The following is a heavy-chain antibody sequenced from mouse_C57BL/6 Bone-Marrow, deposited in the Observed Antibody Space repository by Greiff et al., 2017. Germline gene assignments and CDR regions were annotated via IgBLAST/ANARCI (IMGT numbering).Heavy chain of an antibody. CDR3: ARQGNYVWYFDV. Sequence: EVKLMESGGGLVKPGGSLKLSCAASGFTFSDYGMHWVRQAPEKGLEWVAYISSGSSTIYYADTVKGRFTISRDNAKNTLFLQRTSLRSEYTAMYYCARQGNYVWYFDVWGTGTTVTVSS. V-gene: IGHV5-17*01. CDR2: ISSGSSTI. CDR1: GFTFSDYG. D-gene: IGHD2-1*01. J-gene: IGHJ1*03.